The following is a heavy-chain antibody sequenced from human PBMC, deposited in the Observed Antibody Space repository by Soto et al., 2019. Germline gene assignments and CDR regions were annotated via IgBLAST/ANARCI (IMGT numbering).Heavy chain of an antibody. J-gene: IGHJ4*02. D-gene: IGHD6-19*01. CDR1: GYTFTSYY. V-gene: IGHV1-46*01. CDR3: ARDGASAVAGTEFNY. CDR2: INPSGGST. Sequence: ASVKVSCKASGYTFTSYYMHWVRQAPGQGLEWMGIINPSGGSTSYAQKFQGRVTMTRDTSTSTVYMELSSLRSEDTAVYYCARDGASAVAGTEFNYWGQGTLVTVSS.